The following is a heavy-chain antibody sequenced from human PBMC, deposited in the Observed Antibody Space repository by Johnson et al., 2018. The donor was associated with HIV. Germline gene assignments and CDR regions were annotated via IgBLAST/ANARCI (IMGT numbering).Heavy chain of an antibody. J-gene: IGHJ3*02. Sequence: VQLVESGGGLVQPGGSLRLSCAASGFTFSSYAMHWVRQAPGKGLEWVAAIWNGGSTGYGDSVKGRFTISRDNAKNSLYLHMKSLRVEDTALYYCARAGYGGNTDAFDIWGQGTMVTVSS. CDR3: ARAGYGGNTDAFDI. D-gene: IGHD4-23*01. CDR2: IWNGGST. V-gene: IGHV3/OR16-10*03. CDR1: GFTFSSYA.